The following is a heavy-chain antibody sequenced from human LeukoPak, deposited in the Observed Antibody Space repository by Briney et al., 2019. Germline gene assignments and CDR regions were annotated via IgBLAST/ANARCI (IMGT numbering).Heavy chain of an antibody. D-gene: IGHD2-2*01. Sequence: PSQTLSLTRTVSGGSISSGGYYWSWIRQHPGKGLEWIGYIYYSGSTYYNPSLKSRVTISVDTSKNQFSLKLSSVTAADTAVYYCARSGGSTNWFDPWGQGTLVTVSS. CDR2: IYYSGST. CDR3: ARSGGSTNWFDP. CDR1: GGSISSGGYY. V-gene: IGHV4-31*03. J-gene: IGHJ5*02.